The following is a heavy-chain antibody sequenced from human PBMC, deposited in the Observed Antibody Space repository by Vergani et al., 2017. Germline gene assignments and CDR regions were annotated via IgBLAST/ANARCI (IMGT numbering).Heavy chain of an antibody. Sequence: QVQLQESGPGLVKLSQTLSLTCTVSGGSFSTGGQSWTWLRQSAGKGLEWIGRIYTSGATNYNPSLRSRAIMSVDASKKLFSLKLTSVTAADTAVYYCARDGGEYDKDALDVWGQGTKVTVTS. D-gene: IGHD2-21*01. CDR1: GGSFSTGGQS. J-gene: IGHJ3*01. CDR2: IYTSGAT. V-gene: IGHV4-61*02. CDR3: ARDGGEYDKDALDV.